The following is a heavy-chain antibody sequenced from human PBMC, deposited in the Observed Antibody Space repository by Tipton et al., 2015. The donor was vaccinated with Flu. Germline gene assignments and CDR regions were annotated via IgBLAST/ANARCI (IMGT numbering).Heavy chain of an antibody. Sequence: QLVQSGAEVKKPGASVKVSRKASGYTFTSYGISWVRQAPGQGLEWMGWISAYNGNTNYAQKLQGRVTMTTDTSTSTAYMELRSLRSDDTAVYYCAAHYYDSSGYLPGDAFDIWGQGTMVTVSS. CDR2: ISAYNGNT. V-gene: IGHV1-18*04. J-gene: IGHJ3*02. CDR3: AAHYYDSSGYLPGDAFDI. D-gene: IGHD3-22*01. CDR1: GYTFTSYG.